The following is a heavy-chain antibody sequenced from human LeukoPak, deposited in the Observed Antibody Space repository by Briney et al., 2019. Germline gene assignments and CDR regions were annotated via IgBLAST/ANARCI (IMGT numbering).Heavy chain of an antibody. D-gene: IGHD4-17*01. CDR3: ARALRTTVTYDY. CDR2: ISSSSSYI. Sequence: GGSLRLSCAPSGFTFSSYSMNWVRQAPGKGLEWVSSISSSSSYIYYADSVKGRFTISRDNAKNSLYLQMNSLRAEDTAVYYCARALRTTVTYDYWGQGTLVTVSS. J-gene: IGHJ4*02. V-gene: IGHV3-21*01. CDR1: GFTFSSYS.